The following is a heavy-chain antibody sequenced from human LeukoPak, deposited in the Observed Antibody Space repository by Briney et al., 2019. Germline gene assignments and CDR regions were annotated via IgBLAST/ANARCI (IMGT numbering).Heavy chain of an antibody. J-gene: IGHJ4*02. V-gene: IGHV3-23*01. CDR2: ISASGAGT. D-gene: IGHD2-8*01. Sequence: GGSLRLSCAASGFTFSSYAMSWVRQAPGKGLEWVSAISASGAGTYYADSVKGRFTISRDNSKNTVYLQMNSLRAEDTAVYYCANEGPNFDYWGQGTLVTVSS. CDR1: GFTFSSYA. CDR3: ANEGPNFDY.